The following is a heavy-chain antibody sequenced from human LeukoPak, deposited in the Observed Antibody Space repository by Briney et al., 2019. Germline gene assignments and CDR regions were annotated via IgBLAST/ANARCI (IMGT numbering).Heavy chain of an antibody. CDR2: IYYSGST. J-gene: IGHJ4*02. V-gene: IGHV4-59*08. CDR3: GRGGRDVVLY. CDR1: GGSISTYY. D-gene: IGHD2-8*01. Sequence: SETLSLTCTVSGGSISTYYWSWTRQPPGERLEWIGYIYYSGSTNYNPSLKTRVTISVDTSKNQFSLKLSSVTAADTAVYYGGRGGRDVVLYWGQGTLVTVSS.